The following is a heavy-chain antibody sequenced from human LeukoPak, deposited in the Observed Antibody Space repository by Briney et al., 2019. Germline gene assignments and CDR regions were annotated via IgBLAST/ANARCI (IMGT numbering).Heavy chain of an antibody. CDR1: GFTFSSYG. Sequence: PGGSLRLSCAASGFTFSSYGMHWVRQAPGKGLEWVAVIWYDGSNKYYADSVKGRFTISRDNSKNTLYLQMNSLRAEDTAVYYCAARSVHYDSSGYTFDYWGQGTLVTVFS. V-gene: IGHV3-33*01. CDR2: IWYDGSNK. J-gene: IGHJ4*02. D-gene: IGHD3-22*01. CDR3: AARSVHYDSSGYTFDY.